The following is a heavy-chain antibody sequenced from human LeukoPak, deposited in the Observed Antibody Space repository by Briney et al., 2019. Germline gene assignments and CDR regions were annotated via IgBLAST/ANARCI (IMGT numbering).Heavy chain of an antibody. CDR2: IIPIFGTA. V-gene: IGHV1-69*13. Sequence: ASVKVSCKASGGTLISYAISWVRQAPGQGLEWMGGIIPIFGTANYAQKFQGRVTITADESTSTAYMELSSLRSEDTAVYYCASGCSSTSCYGYYFDYWGQGTLVTVSS. CDR3: ASGCSSTSCYGYYFDY. CDR1: GGTLISYA. J-gene: IGHJ4*02. D-gene: IGHD2-2*01.